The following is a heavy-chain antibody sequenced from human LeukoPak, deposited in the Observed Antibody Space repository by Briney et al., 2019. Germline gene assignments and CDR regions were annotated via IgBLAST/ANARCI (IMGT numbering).Heavy chain of an antibody. V-gene: IGHV4-59*01. CDR3: ARVGLLDGILDV. CDR1: GASISSYY. CDR2: IYYNGST. Sequence: SETLSLTCTVSGASISSYYWSWIRQPPGKGLEWIGYIYYNGSTNKNPSLKSRVTMSADTSKNQFSLKVNSVTAADTAVYYCARVGLLDGILDVWDKGTTVTVSS. D-gene: IGHD3-10*01. J-gene: IGHJ6*04.